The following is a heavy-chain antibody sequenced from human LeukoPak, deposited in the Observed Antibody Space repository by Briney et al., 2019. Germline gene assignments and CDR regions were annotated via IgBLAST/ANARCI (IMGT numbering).Heavy chain of an antibody. CDR2: IYPGDSDT. D-gene: IGHD2-21*02. Sequence: GESLKISCKGSGYSFTSYWIGWVRQMPGKGLEWMGIIYPGDSDTRYSPSFQGQVTISANKSISTAYLQWSSLKASDTAMYYCARISAVVTATGGAFDIWGQGTMVTVSS. CDR1: GYSFTSYW. J-gene: IGHJ3*02. CDR3: ARISAVVTATGGAFDI. V-gene: IGHV5-51*01.